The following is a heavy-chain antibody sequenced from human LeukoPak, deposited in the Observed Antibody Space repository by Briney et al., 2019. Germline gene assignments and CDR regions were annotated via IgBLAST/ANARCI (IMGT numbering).Heavy chain of an antibody. CDR3: AYIVVVPAAGSDAFDI. J-gene: IGHJ3*02. CDR2: INPNSGGT. V-gene: IGHV1-2*02. Sequence: ASVKVSCKASGYTFTGYYMHWVRQAPGQGLEWMGWINPNSGGTNYAQKFQGRVTMTRDTSISTAYMELRSLRSDDTAVYYCAYIVVVPAAGSDAFDIWGQGTMVTVSS. CDR1: GYTFTGYY. D-gene: IGHD2-2*01.